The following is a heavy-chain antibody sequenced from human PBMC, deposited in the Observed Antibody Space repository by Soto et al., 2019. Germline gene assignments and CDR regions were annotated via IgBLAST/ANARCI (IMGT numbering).Heavy chain of an antibody. CDR1: GFTFSCLW. CDR3: ARGAGGYYYMDV. Sequence: PGGSLRLSCSRSGFTFSCLWMHSVRPAPGKGVVWVSRINSDGRSTNYADSVKGRFTISRDNGKNTVYLQMNSLRVEVTAVYYCARGAGGYYYMDVWGKGTTVTVSS. V-gene: IGHV3-74*01. D-gene: IGHD3-10*01. J-gene: IGHJ6*03. CDR2: INSDGRST.